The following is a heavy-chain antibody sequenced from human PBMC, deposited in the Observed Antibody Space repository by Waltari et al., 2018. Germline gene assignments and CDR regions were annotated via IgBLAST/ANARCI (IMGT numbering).Heavy chain of an antibody. CDR2: IYHSGST. D-gene: IGHD1-26*01. V-gene: IGHV4-38-2*02. CDR3: AREYSGSLDY. J-gene: IGHJ4*02. Sequence: QVQLQESGPGLVKPSETLSLTCAVSGYSISSGYYWGWIRQPPGKGLEWIGSIYHSGSTYYTPSLKSRVTISVDTSKNQFALKLSSVTAADTAVYYCAREYSGSLDYWGQGTLVTVSS. CDR1: GYSISSGYY.